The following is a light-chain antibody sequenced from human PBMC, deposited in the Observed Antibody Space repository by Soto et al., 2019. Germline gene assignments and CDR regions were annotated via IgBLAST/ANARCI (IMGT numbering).Light chain of an antibody. Sequence: SYELTQPPSVSVSPGQTAIITCSGDKLGEKYASWYQQKPGQSPVLIIFQDTERPSGIPERFSGSNSGNTATLTISGTQPMDEADYYCQAWDSSTLYVFGTGTKLTVL. CDR3: QAWDSSTLYV. CDR2: QDT. CDR1: KLGEKY. V-gene: IGLV3-1*01. J-gene: IGLJ1*01.